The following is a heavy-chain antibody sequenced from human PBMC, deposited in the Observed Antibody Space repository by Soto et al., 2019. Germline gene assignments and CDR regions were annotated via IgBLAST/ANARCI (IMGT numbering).Heavy chain of an antibody. D-gene: IGHD3-3*01. CDR1: GGSITISPYF. Sequence: QLQLQESGPGLVNPSETLSLTCSVSGGSITISPYFWVWIRQPPGKGLEWIGSIHYSGTTYYSPSLKSRLTISVDTSQNQFSLTLTSVTAADTAVYYCARQGKRITIFGVVTGGLDVWGQGTTVTIS. J-gene: IGHJ6*02. CDR2: IHYSGTT. V-gene: IGHV4-39*01. CDR3: ARQGKRITIFGVVTGGLDV.